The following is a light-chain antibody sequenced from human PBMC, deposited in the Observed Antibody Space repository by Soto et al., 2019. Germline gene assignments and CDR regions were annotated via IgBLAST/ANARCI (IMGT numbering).Light chain of an antibody. CDR3: CSYAGDTIV. V-gene: IGLV2-23*02. CDR2: EVN. J-gene: IGLJ3*02. Sequence: QSALTQPASVSGSPGQSISISCTGTRSDIGNYNLVSWYQQHPGKAPKLIIYEVNKRPSGASDRFSGSKSGYTAYLTISGLQAEDEADYYCCSYAGDTIVFGGGTKLTVL. CDR1: RSDIGNYNL.